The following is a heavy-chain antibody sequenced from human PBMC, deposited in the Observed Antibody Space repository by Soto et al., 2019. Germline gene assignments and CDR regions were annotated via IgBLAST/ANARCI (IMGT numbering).Heavy chain of an antibody. Sequence: SETLSLTCAFYGWSFSGYYWILIRQPPGKGLEWIGEINHSGSTNYNPSLKSRVTISVDTSKNQFSLKLSSVTAADTAVYYCASVNYGSGSYYNSLGGMDVWGQGTTVTVSS. D-gene: IGHD3-10*01. CDR1: GWSFSGYY. V-gene: IGHV4-34*01. J-gene: IGHJ6*02. CDR3: ASVNYGSGSYYNSLGGMDV. CDR2: INHSGST.